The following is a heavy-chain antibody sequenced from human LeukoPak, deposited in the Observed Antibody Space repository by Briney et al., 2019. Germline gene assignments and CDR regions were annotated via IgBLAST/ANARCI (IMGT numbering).Heavy chain of an antibody. Sequence: ASVKVSCKVSGYTLTELSMHWLRQAPGKGLEWMGGFDPEDGETIYAQKFQGRVTMTEDTSTDTAYMELSSLRSEDTAVYYCAVSSGWFNWFDPWGQGTLVTVSS. D-gene: IGHD6-19*01. J-gene: IGHJ5*02. CDR2: FDPEDGET. V-gene: IGHV1-24*01. CDR1: GYTLTELS. CDR3: AVSSGWFNWFDP.